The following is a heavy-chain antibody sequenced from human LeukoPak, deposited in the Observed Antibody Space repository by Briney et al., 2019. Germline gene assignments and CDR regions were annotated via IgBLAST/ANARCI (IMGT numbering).Heavy chain of an antibody. J-gene: IGHJ6*02. V-gene: IGHV4-59*11. CDR1: GGSISSHY. D-gene: IGHD3-22*01. Sequence: SETLSLTCTVSGGSISSHYWSWIRQPPGKGLEWVGYIYYSGSTNYNPSLKSRVTISVDTSKNQFSLKLSSVTAADTAAYYCARDTHSHYYDSSGYYYYYYGMDVWGQGTTVTVSS. CDR2: IYYSGST. CDR3: ARDTHSHYYDSSGYYYYYYGMDV.